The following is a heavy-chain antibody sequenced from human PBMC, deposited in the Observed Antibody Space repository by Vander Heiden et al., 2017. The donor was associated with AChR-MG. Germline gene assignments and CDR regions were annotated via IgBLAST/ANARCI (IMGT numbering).Heavy chain of an antibody. CDR3: ARQYYYDSSGYIPTYYYYMDV. CDR1: GLTVSSNY. J-gene: IGHJ6*03. Sequence: EVQLVESGGGLIPPGGSLRLSCAASGLTVSSNYMSGVRQAPGKGLEWVSVIYSGGSTYYADSVKGRFTISRDNSKNTLYLQMNSLRAEDTAVYYCARQYYYDSSGYIPTYYYYMDVWGKGTTVTVSS. CDR2: IYSGGST. D-gene: IGHD3-22*01. V-gene: IGHV3-53*01.